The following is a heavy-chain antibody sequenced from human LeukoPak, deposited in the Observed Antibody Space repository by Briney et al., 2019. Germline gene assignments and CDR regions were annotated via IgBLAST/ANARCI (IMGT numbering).Heavy chain of an antibody. Sequence: PSETLSLTCAVYGGSFSGYYWSWIRQPPGKGLEWIGYIYYSGSTNYNPSLKSRVTISVDTSKNQFSLKLSSVTAADTAVYYRARDSSSWYHWFDPWGQGTLVTVSS. CDR3: ARDSSSWYHWFDP. D-gene: IGHD6-13*01. V-gene: IGHV4-59*01. CDR2: IYYSGST. CDR1: GGSFSGYY. J-gene: IGHJ5*02.